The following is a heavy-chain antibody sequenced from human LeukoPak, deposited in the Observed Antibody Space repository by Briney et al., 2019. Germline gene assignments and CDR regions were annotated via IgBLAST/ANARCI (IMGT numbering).Heavy chain of an antibody. J-gene: IGHJ5*02. Sequence: KSGGSLGLSCAASGFTFSDYYMSWIRQAPGKGLEWVSYISSSGSTIYFADSVKGRFTVSRDNAKNSLSLQMNSLRAEDTAVYYCARDFWSGFYNNWFDPWGQGTLVIVSS. CDR3: ARDFWSGFYNNWFDP. V-gene: IGHV3-11*01. D-gene: IGHD3-3*01. CDR1: GFTFSDYY. CDR2: ISSSGSTI.